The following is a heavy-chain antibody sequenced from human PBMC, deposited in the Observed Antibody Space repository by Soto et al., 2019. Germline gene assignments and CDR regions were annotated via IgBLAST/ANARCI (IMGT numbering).Heavy chain of an antibody. CDR1: GYSFTSYW. D-gene: IGHD2-15*01. J-gene: IGHJ5*02. CDR2: IYPGDSDT. Sequence: PGESLKISCKGSGYSFTSYWIGWVLQIPWKGLEWMGIIYPGDSDTRYSPSFQGQVTISADKSISTAYLQWSSLKASDTAMYYCARPSDVVVVVAATEDLNWFDPWGQGTLVTVS. CDR3: ARPSDVVVVVAATEDLNWFDP. V-gene: IGHV5-51*01.